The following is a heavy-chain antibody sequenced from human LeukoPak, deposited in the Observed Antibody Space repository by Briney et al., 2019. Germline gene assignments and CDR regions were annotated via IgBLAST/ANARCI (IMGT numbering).Heavy chain of an antibody. J-gene: IGHJ6*04. Sequence: PGRSLRLSCAASGFSFSSYGMHWVRQAPGKGLEWVAVISYDGGNKYYADSVKGRFTVSRDNPKNTLYLRMNSLRTEDTAVYYCAKPASPICSSNTCPPHAYYHYGMNVWGKGTTVTVSS. D-gene: IGHD2-2*01. CDR1: GFSFSSYG. CDR2: ISYDGGNK. V-gene: IGHV3-30*18. CDR3: AKPASPICSSNTCPPHAYYHYGMNV.